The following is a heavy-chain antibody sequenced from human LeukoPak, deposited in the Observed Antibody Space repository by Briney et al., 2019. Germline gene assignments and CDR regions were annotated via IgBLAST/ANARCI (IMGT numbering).Heavy chain of an antibody. CDR2: MYPNSGNT. Sequence: ASVKVSCKASGYTFTSYDINWVRQATGQGLEWMGWMYPNSGNTGYAQKFQGRVTMTRNTSISTAYMELSSLRSEDTAVYYCAKARGYSGYDESLFDYWGQGTLVTVSS. V-gene: IGHV1-8*01. CDR1: GYTFTSYD. CDR3: AKARGYSGYDESLFDY. D-gene: IGHD5-12*01. J-gene: IGHJ4*02.